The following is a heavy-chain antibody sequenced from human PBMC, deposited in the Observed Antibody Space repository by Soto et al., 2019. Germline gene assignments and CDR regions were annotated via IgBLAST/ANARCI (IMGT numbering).Heavy chain of an antibody. CDR2: ISAYNGNT. J-gene: IGHJ4*02. CDR1: GYTFTSYG. D-gene: IGHD4-4*01. V-gene: IGHV1-18*01. Sequence: ASVKVSCKASGYTFTSYGISWVRQAPGQGLEWMGWISAYNGNTNYAQKLQGRVTMTTDTSTSTAYMELRSLRYDDTAVYYCARDWVYYSNYAPDTPIDYWGQGTQVTVSS. CDR3: ARDWVYYSNYAPDTPIDY.